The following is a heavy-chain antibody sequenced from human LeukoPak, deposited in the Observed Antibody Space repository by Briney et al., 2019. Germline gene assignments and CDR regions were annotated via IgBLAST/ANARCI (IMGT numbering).Heavy chain of an antibody. J-gene: IGHJ4*02. V-gene: IGHV3-7*03. CDR1: GFTFSSYW. Sequence: PGGSLRLSCAASGFTFSSYWMSWVRQAPGKGLEWVANIKQDGSEKYYVDSVKGRFTISRDNAKNSLYLQMNSLRAEDTAVYYCAREGPRCSGYLCYFDYWGQGTLVTVSS. D-gene: IGHD3-22*01. CDR3: AREGPRCSGYLCYFDY. CDR2: IKQDGSEK.